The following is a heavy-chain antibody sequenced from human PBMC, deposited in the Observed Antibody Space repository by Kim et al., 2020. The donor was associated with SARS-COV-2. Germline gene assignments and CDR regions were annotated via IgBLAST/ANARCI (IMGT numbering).Heavy chain of an antibody. D-gene: IGHD3-10*01. J-gene: IGHJ6*02. CDR3: ARAFSPYGSGSYYKTPYYYYGMDV. CDR2: IIPIFGTA. Sequence: SVKVSCKASGGTFSSYAISWVRQAPGQGLEWMGGIIPIFGTANYAQKFQGRVTITADKSTSTAYMELSSLRSEDTAVYYCARAFSPYGSGSYYKTPYYYYGMDVWGQGTTVTVSS. CDR1: GGTFSSYA. V-gene: IGHV1-69*06.